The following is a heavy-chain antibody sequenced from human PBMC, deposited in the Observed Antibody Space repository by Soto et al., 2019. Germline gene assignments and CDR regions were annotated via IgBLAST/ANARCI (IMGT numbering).Heavy chain of an antibody. D-gene: IGHD3-10*01. Sequence: QVQLVQSGAEVKKPGSSVKVSCKASGGTFSSYAISWVRQAPGQGLEWMGGIIPIFGTANYAQKFQGRVTITVDESTSTAYMELSSLRSEDTAVYYCARGEVRGVIETYYGMDVWGQGTTVTVSS. CDR2: IIPIFGTA. J-gene: IGHJ6*02. V-gene: IGHV1-69*01. CDR1: GGTFSSYA. CDR3: ARGEVRGVIETYYGMDV.